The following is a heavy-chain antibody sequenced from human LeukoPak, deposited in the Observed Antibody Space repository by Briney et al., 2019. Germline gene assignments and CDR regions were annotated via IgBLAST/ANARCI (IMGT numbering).Heavy chain of an antibody. CDR2: IYYSGST. J-gene: IGHJ3*02. V-gene: IGHV4-31*03. Sequence: PSETLSLTCTVSGGSISSGGYYWSWIRQHPGKGLEWIGYIYYSGSTYYNPSLKSRVTISVDTSKNQFSLKLSSVTAADTAVYYCARGYYDSSRYDDAFDIWGQGTMVTVSS. CDR1: GGSISSGGYY. D-gene: IGHD3-22*01. CDR3: ARGYYDSSRYDDAFDI.